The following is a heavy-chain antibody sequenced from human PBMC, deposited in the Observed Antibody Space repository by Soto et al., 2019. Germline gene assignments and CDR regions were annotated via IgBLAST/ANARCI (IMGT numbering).Heavy chain of an antibody. Sequence: GEFLKISCKGSGYSFTSYWIRWVRQMPGKGLEWMGMIYPSDSYTNYSPSFQGHVTISADKSISTAYLQWSSLKASDTAMYYCASSSSYDSSRYYYPNWFDPWGQGTLVNVSS. CDR1: GYSFTSYW. CDR2: IYPSDSYT. CDR3: ASSSSYDSSRYYYPNWFDP. V-gene: IGHV5-10-1*01. J-gene: IGHJ5*02. D-gene: IGHD3-22*01.